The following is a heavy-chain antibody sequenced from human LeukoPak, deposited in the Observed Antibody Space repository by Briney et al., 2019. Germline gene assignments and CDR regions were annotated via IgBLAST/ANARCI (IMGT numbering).Heavy chain of an antibody. D-gene: IGHD2-21*02. CDR1: GFTFSSHT. Sequence: PGGSLRLPCAASGFTFSSHTMSWVRQAPGKGLEWVANIKQDGSEKYYVDSVKGRFTISRDNAKNSLYLQMNSLRAEDTAVYYCARDRWDCGGDCYSDGGAWDAFDIWGQGTMVTVSS. J-gene: IGHJ3*02. CDR3: ARDRWDCGGDCYSDGGAWDAFDI. V-gene: IGHV3-7*01. CDR2: IKQDGSEK.